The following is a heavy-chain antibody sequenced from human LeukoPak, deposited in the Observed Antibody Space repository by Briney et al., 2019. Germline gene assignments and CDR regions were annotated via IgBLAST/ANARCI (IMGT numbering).Heavy chain of an antibody. Sequence: GGSLRLSCAASGFTFSTYAMAWVRQAPGKGLEWVAGIFGSGGSPHYADPVKGRFTISRDNSRNTVYLQINSLRAEDTAVYYCGKTTVGYSSGQKPAWPVDYWGQGTLVTVSS. J-gene: IGHJ4*02. CDR2: IFGSGGSP. CDR3: GKTTVGYSSGQKPAWPVDY. D-gene: IGHD5-18*01. V-gene: IGHV3-23*01. CDR1: GFTFSTYA.